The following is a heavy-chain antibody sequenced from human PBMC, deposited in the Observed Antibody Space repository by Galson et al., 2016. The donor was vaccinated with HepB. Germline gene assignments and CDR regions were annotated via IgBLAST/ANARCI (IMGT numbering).Heavy chain of an antibody. Sequence: SLRLSCAASGFTFCSYWMSWVRQAPGKGLEWVANIKGDGSEKYYVDSVKGRFTIFRDNAKNSLYLQMDSLRAEETAAYYCARDLLGYCSGDRCYGVDALGMDVWGQGTTVTVSS. V-gene: IGHV3-7*01. J-gene: IGHJ6*02. CDR3: ARDLLGYCSGDRCYGVDALGMDV. CDR2: IKGDGSEK. CDR1: GFTFCSYW. D-gene: IGHD2-15*01.